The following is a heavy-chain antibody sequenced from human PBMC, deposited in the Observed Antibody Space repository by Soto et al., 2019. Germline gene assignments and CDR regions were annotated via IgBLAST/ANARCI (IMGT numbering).Heavy chain of an antibody. V-gene: IGHV4-34*01. CDR3: ARRLYCSSTSCANWFDP. D-gene: IGHD2-2*01. J-gene: IGHJ5*02. CDR1: GGSFSGYY. Sequence: QVQLQQWGAGLLKPSETLSLTCAVYGGSFSGYYWSWIRQPPGKGLEWIGEINHSGSTNYNPSLQSRVTISVDTSKIQFSLKLSSVTAADTAVYYCARRLYCSSTSCANWFDPWGQGTLVTVSS. CDR2: INHSGST.